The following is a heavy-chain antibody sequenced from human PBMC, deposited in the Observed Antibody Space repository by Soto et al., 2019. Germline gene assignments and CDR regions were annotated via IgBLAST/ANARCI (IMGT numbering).Heavy chain of an antibody. D-gene: IGHD2-15*01. CDR3: ARSARYCSGGSCYGYYFDY. J-gene: IGHJ4*02. V-gene: IGHV1-18*04. CDR1: GYTFTSYG. Sequence: GASVTVSCKASGYTFTSYGISWVRQAPGQGLEWMGWISAYNGNTNYAQKLQGRVTMTTDTSTSTAYMELRSLRSDDTAVYYCARSARYCSGGSCYGYYFDYWGQGTLVTVSS. CDR2: ISAYNGNT.